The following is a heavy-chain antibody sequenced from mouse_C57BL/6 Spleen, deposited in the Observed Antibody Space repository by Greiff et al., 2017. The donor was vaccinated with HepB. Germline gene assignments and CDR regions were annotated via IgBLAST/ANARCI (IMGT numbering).Heavy chain of an antibody. Sequence: VQLQQSGAELVKPGASVKLSCKASGYTFTEYTIHWVKQRSGQGLEWIGWFYPGSGSIKYNEKFKDKATLTADKSSSTVYMELSRLTSEDSAVYVCARNEGGGGYDYDSYYFDYWGQGPTLTVSS. D-gene: IGHD2-4*01. CDR2: FYPGSGSI. CDR1: GYTFTEYT. J-gene: IGHJ2*01. CDR3: ARNEGGGGYDYDSYYFDY. V-gene: IGHV1-62-2*01.